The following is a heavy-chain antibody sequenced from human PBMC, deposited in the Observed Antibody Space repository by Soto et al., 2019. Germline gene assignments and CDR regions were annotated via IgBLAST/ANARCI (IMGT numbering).Heavy chain of an antibody. Sequence: EVQLLESGGGLVQPGGSLRLSCAASGFTFSNYAMTWVRQAPGKGLEWVSGISGSGSSIYYADSVKGRFTFSRDNSKNTLYLQMSSLRAEDTALYYCAKVGESSSWKNWFDPWGQGTLVTVSS. CDR3: AKVGESSSWKNWFDP. V-gene: IGHV3-23*01. D-gene: IGHD6-13*01. J-gene: IGHJ5*02. CDR1: GFTFSNYA. CDR2: ISGSGSSI.